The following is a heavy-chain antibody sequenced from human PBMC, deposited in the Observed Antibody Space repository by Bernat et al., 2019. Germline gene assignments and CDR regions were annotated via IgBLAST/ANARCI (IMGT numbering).Heavy chain of an antibody. CDR1: GFTFSNAW. CDR2: IKSKTDGGTT. CDR3: TTDEFGYGSGSYYNYYYYGMDV. V-gene: IGHV3-15*07. D-gene: IGHD3-10*01. Sequence: EVQLVESGGGLVKPGGSLRLSCAASGFTFSNAWMNWVRQAPGKGLEWVGRIKSKTDGGTTDYAAPVKGRFTISRDDSKNTLYLQMNSLKTEDTAVYYCTTDEFGYGSGSYYNYYYYGMDVWGQGTTVTVSS. J-gene: IGHJ6*02.